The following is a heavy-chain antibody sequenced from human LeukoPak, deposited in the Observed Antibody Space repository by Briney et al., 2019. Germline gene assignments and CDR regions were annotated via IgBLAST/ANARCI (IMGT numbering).Heavy chain of an antibody. D-gene: IGHD6-13*01. CDR3: AKDGGIAAAGWPLDY. CDR1: GFTFSSYG. CDR2: ISYDGSNK. V-gene: IGHV3-30*18. J-gene: IGHJ4*02. Sequence: GGSLRLSCAASGFTFSSYGMHWVRQAPGKGLEWVAVISYDGSNKYYADSVKGRFTISRDNSKNTLYLRMNSLRAEDTAVYYCAKDGGIAAAGWPLDYWGQGTLVTVSS.